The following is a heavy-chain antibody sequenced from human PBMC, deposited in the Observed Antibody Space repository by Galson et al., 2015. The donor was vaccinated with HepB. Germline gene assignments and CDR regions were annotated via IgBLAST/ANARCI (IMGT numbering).Heavy chain of an antibody. CDR1: GFTFSDYY. D-gene: IGHD3-10*01. J-gene: IGHJ4*02. Sequence: SLRLSCAASGFTFSDYYMGWIRQAPGKGLEWLSYISSSAIYTNYGDSVKGRFIISRDNAKNSLYLEMNSLRDEDTAVYYCARDPYGAGNYWGQGTLVTVSS. CDR3: ARDPYGAGNY. CDR2: ISSSAIYT. V-gene: IGHV3-11*06.